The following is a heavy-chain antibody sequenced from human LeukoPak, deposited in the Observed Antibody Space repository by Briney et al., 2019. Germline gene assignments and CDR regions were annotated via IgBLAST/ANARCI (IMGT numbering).Heavy chain of an antibody. CDR3: AKDIQLST. D-gene: IGHD5-24*01. J-gene: IGHJ3*01. V-gene: IGHV3-23*01. Sequence: GGSLRLSCAASGFTFSGYSMNGVRQAPGKGLEWVSSISSNGVNTYYADSVKGRFTISRDNSKNTLSLQMNSLRVEDTAIYYCAKDIQLSTWGLGTRVTVSS. CDR2: ISSNGVNT. CDR1: GFTFSGYS.